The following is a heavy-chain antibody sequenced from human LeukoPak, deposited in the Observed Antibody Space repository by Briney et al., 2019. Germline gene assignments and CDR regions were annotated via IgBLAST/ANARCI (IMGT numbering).Heavy chain of an antibody. CDR1: GFTFSSYG. J-gene: IGHJ4*02. Sequence: PGGSLRLSCAASGFTFSSYGMHWARQAPGKGLEWVAVISYDGSNKYYADSVKGRFTISRDNSKNTLYLQMNSLRAEDTAVYYCAKDAYDSSGYCDYWGQGTLVTVSS. D-gene: IGHD3-22*01. CDR2: ISYDGSNK. CDR3: AKDAYDSSGYCDY. V-gene: IGHV3-30*18.